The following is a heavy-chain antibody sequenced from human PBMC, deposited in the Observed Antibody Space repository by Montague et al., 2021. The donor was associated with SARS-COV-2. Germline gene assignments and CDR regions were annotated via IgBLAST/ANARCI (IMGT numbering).Heavy chain of an antibody. V-gene: IGHV4-4*02. CDR1: GISITNRNW. J-gene: IGHJ2*01. CDR3: GTGLYWYFDL. D-gene: IGHD7-27*01. CDR2: IYSSGNT. Sequence: SETLSLTCALSGISITNRNWWSWVRQPPGKGLELLGEIYSSGNTHYDPSLQGRATMSLDKSNNQVLLSLTSVTAADTAIYYCGTGLYWYFDLWGHGTLVTVSS.